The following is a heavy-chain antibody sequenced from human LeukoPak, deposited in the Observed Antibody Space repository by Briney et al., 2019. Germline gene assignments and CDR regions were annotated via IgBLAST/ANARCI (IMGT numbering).Heavy chain of an antibody. Sequence: GGSLRPSCAASGFTFSDYYMSWIRQAPGKGLEWVSYISSSGFTIYYADSVKGRFTISRDNAKNSLHLQMNSLRAEDTAVYYCAREAVAGPNWFDPWGQGTLVTVSS. V-gene: IGHV3-11*01. D-gene: IGHD6-19*01. CDR1: GFTFSDYY. CDR2: ISSSGFTI. CDR3: AREAVAGPNWFDP. J-gene: IGHJ5*02.